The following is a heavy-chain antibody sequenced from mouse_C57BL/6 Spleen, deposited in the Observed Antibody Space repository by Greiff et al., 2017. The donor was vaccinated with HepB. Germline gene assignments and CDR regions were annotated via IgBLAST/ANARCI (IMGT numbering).Heavy chain of an antibody. CDR3: ARPPLGNYWYFDV. CDR2: INPNNGGT. J-gene: IGHJ1*03. V-gene: IGHV1-26*01. Sequence: VQLQQSGPELVKPGASVKISCKASGYTFTDYYMNWVKQSHGKSLEWIGDINPNNGGTSYNQKFKGKATLTVDKSSSTAYMELRSLTSEDSAVYYCARPPLGNYWYFDVWGTGTTVTVSS. CDR1: GYTFTDYY. D-gene: IGHD2-1*01.